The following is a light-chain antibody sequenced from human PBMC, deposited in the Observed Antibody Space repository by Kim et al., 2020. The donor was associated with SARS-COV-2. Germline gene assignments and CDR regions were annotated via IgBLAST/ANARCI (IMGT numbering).Light chain of an antibody. CDR2: QDT. Sequence: SLSPGQTATITCSGDRLGEKYACWYQQKPGQSPEVVIYQDTKRPSEIPERFSGSNSGNTATLTISRTQTMDEADYYCQVWDSTTTVFGGGTQLTVL. CDR1: RLGEKY. J-gene: IGLJ2*01. V-gene: IGLV3-1*01. CDR3: QVWDSTTTV.